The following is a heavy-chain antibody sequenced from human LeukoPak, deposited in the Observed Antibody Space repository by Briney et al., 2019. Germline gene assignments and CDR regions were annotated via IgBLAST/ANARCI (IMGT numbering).Heavy chain of an antibody. CDR2: MQSTGNS. D-gene: IGHD5-18*01. Sequence: SETLSLTCTVSGDSISTYHWNWIRKPPGKGLEWIGYMQSTGNSNYNPSLKNRVNIFVDMSKDHFVLNLRSVTAADTAVYYCARDKRHSYGRYFDPWGQGMLVTVSS. CDR1: GDSISTYH. J-gene: IGHJ4*02. CDR3: ARDKRHSYGRYFDP. V-gene: IGHV4-59*01.